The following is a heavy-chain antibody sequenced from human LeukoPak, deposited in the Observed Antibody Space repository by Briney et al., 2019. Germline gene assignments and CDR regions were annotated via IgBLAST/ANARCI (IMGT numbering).Heavy chain of an antibody. V-gene: IGHV3-7*04. D-gene: IGHD6-13*01. CDR3: ARLAIAAAGKPYDF. CDR1: GFTFSTYW. CDR2: IKEDGSEK. Sequence: GGSLRLSCAASGFTFSTYWMRWVRQAPGKGLEWVANIKEDGSEKQYVDSVKGRFTISRDDAKNSLYLQMNSLRAEDTAVYYCARLAIAAAGKPYDFWGQGTLVTVSS. J-gene: IGHJ4*02.